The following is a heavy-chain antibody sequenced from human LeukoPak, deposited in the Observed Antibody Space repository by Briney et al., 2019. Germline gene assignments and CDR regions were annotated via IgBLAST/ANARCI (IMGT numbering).Heavy chain of an antibody. J-gene: IGHJ3*02. V-gene: IGHV1-69*01. Sequence: GSSVKVSCKASGGTXSSYAISWVRQAPGQGLEWMGGRIAIFGTANYAQKCQGRVTITADESTSTAYMELSSLRSEDTAVYYCARVPKYRTYYYDSSGYSAFDIWGQGTMVTVSS. D-gene: IGHD3-22*01. CDR3: ARVPKYRTYYYDSSGYSAFDI. CDR2: RIAIFGTA. CDR1: GGTXSSYA.